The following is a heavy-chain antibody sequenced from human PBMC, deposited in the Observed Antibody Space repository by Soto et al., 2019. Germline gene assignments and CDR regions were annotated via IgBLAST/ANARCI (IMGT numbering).Heavy chain of an antibody. V-gene: IGHV4-39*01. D-gene: IGHD3-3*01. CDR3: ATRITVFGLLIPPFDP. CDR2: IYHRGST. CDR1: GDSISSSRYY. J-gene: IGHJ5*02. Sequence: SETLSLTCTVSGDSISSSRYYWGWVRQPPGKGLEWIGSIYHRGSTYYSPSLKSRVTISVDTSKNQFSLKLSSVTAADTAIYYCATRITVFGLLIPPFDPWGQGTQVTVSS.